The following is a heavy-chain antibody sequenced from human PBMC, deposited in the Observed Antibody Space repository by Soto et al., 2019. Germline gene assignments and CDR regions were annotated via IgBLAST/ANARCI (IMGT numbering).Heavy chain of an antibody. V-gene: IGHV1-2*02. J-gene: IGHJ3*02. CDR1: GYTFTGYY. D-gene: IGHD2-21*02. CDR2: INPNSGGT. CDR3: ARLTEDCGGDCPPGAFDI. Sequence: GASVKVSCKASGYTFTGYYIHWVRQAPGQGLEWMGWINPNSGGTNYAQKFQGRVTMTRDTSISTAYMELSSLRSEDTAVYYCARLTEDCGGDCPPGAFDIWGQGTMVTVSS.